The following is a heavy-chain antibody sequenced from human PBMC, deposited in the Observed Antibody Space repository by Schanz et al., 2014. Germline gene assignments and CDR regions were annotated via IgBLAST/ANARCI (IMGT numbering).Heavy chain of an antibody. Sequence: EVQLLESGGGLVQPGGSLRLSCAASGFTFSSYAMSWVRQAPGKGLEWVSSISSSSNYYYYAGSVKGRFTISRDAAKDALFLQMTSLRADDTAVYFCAREYASTWFESNVMAGRIDNWGQGTLVTVSS. CDR3: AREYASTWFESNVMAGRIDN. V-gene: IGHV3-21*01. D-gene: IGHD2-8*01. J-gene: IGHJ4*02. CDR2: ISSSSNYY. CDR1: GFTFSSYA.